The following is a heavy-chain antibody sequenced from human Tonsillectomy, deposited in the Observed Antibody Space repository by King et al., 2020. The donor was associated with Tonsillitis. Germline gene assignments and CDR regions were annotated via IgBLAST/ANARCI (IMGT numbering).Heavy chain of an antibody. CDR3: ARQFQH. Sequence: VQLQESGPGLVKPSETLSLTCTVSGGSISSYYWSWLRQPPGKGLEWIGYIYYSGSTNYNPSLKSRVTISVDTSKNQFSLKLSSVTAADTAVYYCARQFQHWGQGTLVTVSS. CDR2: IYYSGST. J-gene: IGHJ1*01. CDR1: GGSISSYY. V-gene: IGHV4-59*08.